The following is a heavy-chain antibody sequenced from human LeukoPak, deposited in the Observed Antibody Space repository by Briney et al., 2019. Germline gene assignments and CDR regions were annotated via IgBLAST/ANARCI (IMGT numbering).Heavy chain of an antibody. D-gene: IGHD5-24*01. CDR3: ARGGGRISVVATIYFDY. CDR1: GGSFSGYY. Sequence: SETLSLTCAVYGGSFSGYYWSWIRQPPGKGLEWIGEINHSGSTNYNPSLKSRVTISVDTSKTQFSLKLTSVTAADTAVYYCARGGGRISVVATIYFDYWGQGTLVTVSS. J-gene: IGHJ4*02. CDR2: INHSGST. V-gene: IGHV4-34*01.